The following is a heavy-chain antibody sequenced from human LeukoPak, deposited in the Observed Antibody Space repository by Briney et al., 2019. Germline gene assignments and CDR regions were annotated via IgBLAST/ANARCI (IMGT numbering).Heavy chain of an antibody. CDR1: GYSISSGYY. Sequence: PSETLSLTCTVSGYSISSGYYWGWIRQPPGKGLEWIGSIYHSGSTYYNPSLKSRVTISVDTSKNQFSLKLRSVTAADTAVYYCARAPMVRGVILAYYMDVWGKGTTVTVSS. D-gene: IGHD3-10*01. J-gene: IGHJ6*03. V-gene: IGHV4-38-2*02. CDR2: IYHSGST. CDR3: ARAPMVRGVILAYYMDV.